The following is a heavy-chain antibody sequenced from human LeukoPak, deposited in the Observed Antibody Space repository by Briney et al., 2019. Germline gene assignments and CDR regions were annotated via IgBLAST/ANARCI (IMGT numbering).Heavy chain of an antibody. Sequence: GASVKVSCKASGYTFTSYGISWVRQAPGQGLEWMGWISAYNGNTNYAQKLQGRVTMTTDTSTSTAYMELRSLRSDDTAVVYCARGTGTYFQHYFDYWGQGTLVTVSS. D-gene: IGHD1-26*01. CDR1: GYTFTSYG. CDR3: ARGTGTYFQHYFDY. CDR2: ISAYNGNT. J-gene: IGHJ4*02. V-gene: IGHV1-18*01.